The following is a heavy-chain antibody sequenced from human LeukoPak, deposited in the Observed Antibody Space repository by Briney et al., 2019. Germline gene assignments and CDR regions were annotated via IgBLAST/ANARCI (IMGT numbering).Heavy chain of an antibody. V-gene: IGHV1-69*06. Sequence: SVKVSCKASGGTFSSYAISWVRQAPGQGLEWMGGIIPIFGTANYAQKFQGRVTITADKSASTAYMELSSLRSEDTAVYYCARVDSSSWYVAFDYWGQGTLVTVSS. J-gene: IGHJ4*02. CDR3: ARVDSSSWYVAFDY. CDR1: GGTFSSYA. D-gene: IGHD6-13*01. CDR2: IIPIFGTA.